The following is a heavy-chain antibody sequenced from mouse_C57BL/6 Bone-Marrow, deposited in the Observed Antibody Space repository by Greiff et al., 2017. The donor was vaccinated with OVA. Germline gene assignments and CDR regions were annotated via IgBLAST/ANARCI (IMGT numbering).Heavy chain of an antibody. Sequence: EVKLVESGGGLVQPGGSLSLSCAASGFTFTDYYMSWVRQPPGKALEWLGFIRNKANGYTTEYSASVKGRFTISRDNSQSILYLQMNALRAEDSATYYCARYPDGYLDYWGQGTTLTVSS. D-gene: IGHD2-3*01. CDR2: IRNKANGYTT. V-gene: IGHV7-3*01. CDR1: GFTFTDYY. CDR3: ARYPDGYLDY. J-gene: IGHJ2*01.